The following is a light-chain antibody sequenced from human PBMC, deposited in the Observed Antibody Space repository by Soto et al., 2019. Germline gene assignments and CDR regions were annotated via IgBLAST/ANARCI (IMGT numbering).Light chain of an antibody. J-gene: IGLJ3*02. CDR1: SSNIGKNT. CDR3: AAWDDSLSGVV. Sequence: QSVLTQSPSASGAPGQRVTISCSGSSSNIGKNTVIWYQQLPGTAPKLLIYDNSQRPSGVPDRISGSKSGTSASLAISGLQSEDEADYFCAAWDDSLSGVVFGGGTKVTVL. V-gene: IGLV1-44*01. CDR2: DNS.